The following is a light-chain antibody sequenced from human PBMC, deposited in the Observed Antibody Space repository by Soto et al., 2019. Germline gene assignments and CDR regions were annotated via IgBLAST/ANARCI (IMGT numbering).Light chain of an antibody. Sequence: DIQMTQSPSSLSASVGDRVTITCRASQSIGSCLNWYQQKPGKAPKLLIYAASSLQSGVPSRFSGSGSGTDFTLTISSLQPEDFATYYCQQSYSTPRTFGHGTKVEIK. CDR1: QSIGSC. CDR3: QQSYSTPRT. V-gene: IGKV1-39*01. J-gene: IGKJ1*01. CDR2: AAS.